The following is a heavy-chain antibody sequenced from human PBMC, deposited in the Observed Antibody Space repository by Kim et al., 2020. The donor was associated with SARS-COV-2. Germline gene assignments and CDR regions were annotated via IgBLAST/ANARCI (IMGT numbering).Heavy chain of an antibody. J-gene: IGHJ4*02. V-gene: IGHV3-30*04. CDR3: ARDHYDYVWGSYTRGY. CDR1: GFTFSSYA. Sequence: GGSLRLSCAASGFTFSSYAMHWVRQAPGKGLEGVAVISYDGSNKYYANSVKGRLTISRDNSKNTLYLQMNSLRAEDTAVYYCARDHYDYVWGSYTRGYWGQGTLVTVSS. CDR2: ISYDGSNK. D-gene: IGHD3-16*01.